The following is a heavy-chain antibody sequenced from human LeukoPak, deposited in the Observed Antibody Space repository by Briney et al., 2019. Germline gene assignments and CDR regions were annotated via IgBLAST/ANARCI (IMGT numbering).Heavy chain of an antibody. Sequence: GGSLRLSCAASGFTFSSYGMHWVRQAPGKRLEWVAVISYDGSNKYYADSVKGRFTISRDNSKNTLYLQMNSLRAEDTAVYYCAKDLRASQDYGVFVGMDVWGQGTTVTVSS. D-gene: IGHD4-17*01. CDR1: GFTFSSYG. CDR2: ISYDGSNK. V-gene: IGHV3-30*18. CDR3: AKDLRASQDYGVFVGMDV. J-gene: IGHJ6*02.